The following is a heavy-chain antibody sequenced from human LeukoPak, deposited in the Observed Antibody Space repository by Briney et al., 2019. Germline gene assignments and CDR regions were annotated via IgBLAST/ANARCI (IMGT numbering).Heavy chain of an antibody. D-gene: IGHD5-24*01. CDR2: ISAYSGYT. CDR1: GYTFTSYD. CDR3: ARSENYNCDY. V-gene: IGHV1-18*01. Sequence: ASVRVSCKASGYTFTSYDISWVRQAPGQGLEWMGWISAYSGYTNFAQKFQDRVTMTTDTSTSTAYMELRSLRSDDTAVYYCARSENYNCDYWGQGTLVTVSS. J-gene: IGHJ4*02.